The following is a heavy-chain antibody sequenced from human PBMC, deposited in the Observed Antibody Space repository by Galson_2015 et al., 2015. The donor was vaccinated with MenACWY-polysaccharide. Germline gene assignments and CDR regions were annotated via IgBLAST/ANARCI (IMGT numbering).Heavy chain of an antibody. Sequence: SVKVSCKASGYTFTSYGISWVRQAPGQGLEWMGWISHHRGNPKYAQKFQGRFPLTPDTSTPPAYMELRSLRSDDTGVYYCARDSSGGGWYSYWGQGALVTVSS. D-gene: IGHD6-19*01. V-gene: IGHV1-18*01. CDR2: ISHHRGNP. CDR3: ARDSSGGGWYSY. CDR1: GYTFTSYG. J-gene: IGHJ4*02.